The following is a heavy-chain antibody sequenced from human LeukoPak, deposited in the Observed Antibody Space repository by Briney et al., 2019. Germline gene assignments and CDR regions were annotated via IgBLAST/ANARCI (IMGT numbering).Heavy chain of an antibody. CDR3: AKDLTLYSSSWDAFDI. J-gene: IGHJ3*02. CDR2: ISYDGSNK. D-gene: IGHD6-13*01. V-gene: IGHV3-30*18. Sequence: PGGSLRLSCAASGFTFSSYWMSWVRQAPGKGLEWVAVISYDGSNKYYADSVKGRFTISRDNSKNTLYLQMNSLRAEDTAVYYCAKDLTLYSSSWDAFDIWGQGTMVTVSS. CDR1: GFTFSSYW.